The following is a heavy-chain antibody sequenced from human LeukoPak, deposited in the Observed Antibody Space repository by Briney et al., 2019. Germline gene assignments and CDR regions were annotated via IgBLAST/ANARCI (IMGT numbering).Heavy chain of an antibody. Sequence: ASVTVSCKASEYTFTGYYTHWVRQAPGQGLEWMGWINPNSGGTNYAQNFQDRVTLTSDTSITTAYMELSRLRPDDTAVYYCAREWNRGGYYSNYYYGMDVWGQGTTVTVSS. J-gene: IGHJ6*02. V-gene: IGHV1-2*02. CDR1: EYTFTGYY. CDR2: INPNSGGT. D-gene: IGHD3-22*01. CDR3: AREWNRGGYYSNYYYGMDV.